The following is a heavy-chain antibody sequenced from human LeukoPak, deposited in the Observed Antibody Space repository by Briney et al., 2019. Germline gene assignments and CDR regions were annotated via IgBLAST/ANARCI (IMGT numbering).Heavy chain of an antibody. CDR2: ISDDGSKG. Sequence: GGSLRLSCAASGFIFNSHGMHWVRQAPDKGLEWVAVISDDGSKGYYADSVKGRFTISRENSKNVLYLQMSSLRAEDTAVYYCAKDYNRGLPDYWGQGTLVIVSS. CDR3: AKDYNRGLPDY. D-gene: IGHD2-21*01. J-gene: IGHJ4*02. V-gene: IGHV3-30*18. CDR1: GFIFNSHG.